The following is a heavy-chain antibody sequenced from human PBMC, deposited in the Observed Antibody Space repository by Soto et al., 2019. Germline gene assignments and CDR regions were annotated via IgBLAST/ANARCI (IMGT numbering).Heavy chain of an antibody. V-gene: IGHV1-18*01. Sequence: ASVKVSCKASGYTFTSYGISWVRQAPGQGLEWMGWISAYNGNTNYAQKLQGRVTMTTDTSTSTAYMELRSLRSDDTAVYYCARDRGDIVVDGFDPWGQGTLVTVSS. CDR3: ARDRGDIVVDGFDP. CDR1: GYTFTSYG. CDR2: ISAYNGNT. D-gene: IGHD2-2*01. J-gene: IGHJ5*02.